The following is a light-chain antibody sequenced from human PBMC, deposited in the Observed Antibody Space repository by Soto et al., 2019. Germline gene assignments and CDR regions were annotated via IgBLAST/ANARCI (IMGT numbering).Light chain of an antibody. Sequence: DIQMTQSPSSLSASVGDRVTITCRASQRISSCLDWYQQKPGKAPTLLIYAASSLQSGVPSRFSGSGSGTDFTLTISSLQPEDFATYYCQQSYSTPWTFGQGTKVEIK. V-gene: IGKV1-39*01. CDR2: AAS. CDR1: QRISSC. J-gene: IGKJ1*01. CDR3: QQSYSTPWT.